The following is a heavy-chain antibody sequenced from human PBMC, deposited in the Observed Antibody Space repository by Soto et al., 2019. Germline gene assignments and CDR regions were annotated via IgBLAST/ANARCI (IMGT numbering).Heavy chain of an antibody. J-gene: IGHJ6*02. CDR3: ARDQITTSAGYYGMDV. CDR2: INPNSGGT. Sequence: ASVKVSCKASGYTFTSYDINWVRQAPGQGLEWMGWINPNSGGTNYAQKFQGWVTMTRDTSISTAYMELSRLRSDDTAVYYCARDQITTSAGYYGMDVWGQGTTVTVSS. V-gene: IGHV1-2*04. CDR1: GYTFTSYD. D-gene: IGHD1-1*01.